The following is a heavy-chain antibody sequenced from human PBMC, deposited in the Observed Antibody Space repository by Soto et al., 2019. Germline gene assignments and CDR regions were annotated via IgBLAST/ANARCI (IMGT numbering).Heavy chain of an antibody. CDR1: GYTFTSYG. Sequence: ASVKVSCKASGYTFTSYGISWVRQAPGQGLEWMGWISAYNGNTNYAQKLQGQVTISADKSISTAYLQWSSLKASDTAMYYCAGGGVRGVITRTRDYYGMDVWGQGTTVTVSS. D-gene: IGHD3-10*01. CDR2: ISAYNGNT. J-gene: IGHJ6*02. CDR3: AGGGVRGVITRTRDYYGMDV. V-gene: IGHV1-18*01.